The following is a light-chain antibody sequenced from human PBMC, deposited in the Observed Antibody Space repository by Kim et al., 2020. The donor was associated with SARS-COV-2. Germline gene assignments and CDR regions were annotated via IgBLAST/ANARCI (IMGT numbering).Light chain of an antibody. J-gene: IGLJ2*01. CDR2: QDT. Sequence: SPVHTASIPCSGDKLGHKYPSWYQQKPGQSPVLVMYQDTKRPSGIPERFSGSNSGNTATLTISGTQAMDEADYYCQAWDSSTAVVFGGGTQLTVL. V-gene: IGLV3-1*01. CDR1: KLGHKY. CDR3: QAWDSSTAVV.